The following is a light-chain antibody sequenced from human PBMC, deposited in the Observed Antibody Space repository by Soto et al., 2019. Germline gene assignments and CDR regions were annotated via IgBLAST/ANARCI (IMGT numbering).Light chain of an antibody. CDR2: GAS. CDR3: QQYGSSPGT. CDR1: QNVKNNY. V-gene: IGKV3-20*01. Sequence: DIVLTQSPGTLSLSPGERATLSCRASQNVKNNYLSWYQQKPGQAPRLLNRGASSRAAGLPDRFSGSGSGTAFTLTISRREPEDFAVYYCQQYGSSPGTFGQGTKLEIK. J-gene: IGKJ2*01.